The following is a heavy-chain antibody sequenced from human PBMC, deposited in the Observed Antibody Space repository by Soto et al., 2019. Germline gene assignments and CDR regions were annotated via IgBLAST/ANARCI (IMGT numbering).Heavy chain of an antibody. Sequence: EVQLVESGGGLVQPGRSLRLSCAASGFTFDDYAMHWVRQAPGKGLEWVSGISWNSGRIGYADSVKGRFTISRDNAKNSLYLQMNSLRAEDTALYYCAKDMNALGDAGGWEGVFDYWGQGTLVTVSS. CDR1: GFTFDDYA. V-gene: IGHV3-9*01. CDR3: AKDMNALGDAGGWEGVFDY. CDR2: ISWNSGRI. D-gene: IGHD1-26*01. J-gene: IGHJ4*02.